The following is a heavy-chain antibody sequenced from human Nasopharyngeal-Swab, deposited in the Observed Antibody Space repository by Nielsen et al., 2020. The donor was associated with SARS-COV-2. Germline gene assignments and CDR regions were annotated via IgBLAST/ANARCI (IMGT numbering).Heavy chain of an antibody. CDR3: ARDLMVGETGDY. Sequence: GGSLRLSGAASGFTFSSYGMQWVRQAPGKGLEWVAVIWYDGSNKYYANSVKGRFTISRANSKNTLYLQMNSLRAEDTAVYYCARDLMVGETGDYWGQGTLVTVSS. CDR2: IWYDGSNK. CDR1: GFTFSSYG. J-gene: IGHJ4*02. V-gene: IGHV3-33*01. D-gene: IGHD3-16*01.